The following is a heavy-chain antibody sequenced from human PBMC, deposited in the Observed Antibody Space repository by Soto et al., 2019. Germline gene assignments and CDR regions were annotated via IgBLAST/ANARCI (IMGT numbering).Heavy chain of an antibody. CDR1: GYTFTSYD. J-gene: IGHJ6*02. CDR2: MNPNSGNT. V-gene: IGHV1-8*01. D-gene: IGHD6-13*01. Sequence: ASVKVSCKASGYTFTSYDINWVRQATGQGLEWMGWMNPNSGNTGYAQKFQGRVTMTRNTSISTAYMGLSSLRSEDTAVYYCARLVIAAHSYYGMDVWGQGTTVTVSS. CDR3: ARLVIAAHSYYGMDV.